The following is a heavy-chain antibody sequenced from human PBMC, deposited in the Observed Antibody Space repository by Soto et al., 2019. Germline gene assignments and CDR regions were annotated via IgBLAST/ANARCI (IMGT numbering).Heavy chain of an antibody. J-gene: IGHJ6*02. D-gene: IGHD6-13*01. Sequence: PSETLSLTCTVSGGSISSSIYYWGWIRQPPGKGLEWIGTIYYSGSTYYNPSLKSRVTISVDTSKNQFSLKLSSVTAADTAVYYCARGVSSSWYHYYYGMDVWGQGTTVTVSS. CDR1: GGSISSSIYY. V-gene: IGHV4-39*01. CDR3: ARGVSSSWYHYYYGMDV. CDR2: IYYSGST.